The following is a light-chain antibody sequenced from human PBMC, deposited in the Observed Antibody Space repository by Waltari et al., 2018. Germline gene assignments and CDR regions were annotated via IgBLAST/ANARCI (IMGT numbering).Light chain of an antibody. V-gene: IGKV3-20*01. CDR1: QSITTTY. CDR2: CVS. Sequence: ELVLTQSPGTLSLSPGERATLSCRASQSITTTYLAWYHQRPGQAPSLLIYCVSIRSTGIPDRFSGSGSGTDFTLTISRLEPEDFAMYYCQQYGTSSMYTFGQGTKLEIK. CDR3: QQYGTSSMYT. J-gene: IGKJ2*01.